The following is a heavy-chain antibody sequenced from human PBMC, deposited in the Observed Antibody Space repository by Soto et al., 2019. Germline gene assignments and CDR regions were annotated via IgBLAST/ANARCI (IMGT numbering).Heavy chain of an antibody. J-gene: IGHJ4*02. CDR3: TKDSHCGIISPTLDH. Sequence: EVQLWESVGGLVQPGGSLRLSCAVSGFTFRSSPLSWVRRARGKGLEWVSGINGGDDSEHYVDSVRGGFTIIRDNSKNLLLLQMNSLRVEDTAIYYCTKDSHCGIISPTLDHWGQGTQVTVSS. CDR2: INGGDDSE. D-gene: IGHD2-21*01. V-gene: IGHV3-23*01. CDR1: GFTFRSSP.